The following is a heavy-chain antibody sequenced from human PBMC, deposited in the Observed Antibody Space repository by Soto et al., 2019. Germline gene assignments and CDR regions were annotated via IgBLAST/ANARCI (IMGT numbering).Heavy chain of an antibody. CDR3: AHRRGAYYFDS. CDR2: IYWDGDK. CDR1: GFSLSTNGVG. J-gene: IGHJ4*02. D-gene: IGHD1-26*01. V-gene: IGHV2-5*02. Sequence: QITLKESGPTLVKPTQTLTLTCTFSGFSLSTNGVGVGWIRQPPGKALEWLALIYWDGDKPYRPSLKSSLTITKDTSKNQVVLTMTNMDPVDTATYYCAHRRGAYYFDSWGQGTLVTVSA.